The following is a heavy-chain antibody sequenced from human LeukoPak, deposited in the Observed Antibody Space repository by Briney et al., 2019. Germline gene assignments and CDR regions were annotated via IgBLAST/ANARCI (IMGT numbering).Heavy chain of an antibody. D-gene: IGHD4-17*01. J-gene: IGHJ4*02. Sequence: GSVKVSCKASGYTFNGHYMHWVRQAPGQGVEGMGWINPKTGGKKFAQKFQCSVTMTRDVSITTVYLDLSRLRSDDTAIYYCARDSYYGDSRSLHFDYWGQGTLVTVSS. CDR3: ARDSYYGDSRSLHFDY. CDR1: GYTFNGHY. V-gene: IGHV1-2*02. CDR2: INPKTGGK.